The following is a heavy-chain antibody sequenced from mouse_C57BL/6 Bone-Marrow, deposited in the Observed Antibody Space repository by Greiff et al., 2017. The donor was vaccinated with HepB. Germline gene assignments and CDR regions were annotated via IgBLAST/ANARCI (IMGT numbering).Heavy chain of an antibody. CDR3: ARHPHYYYGSSYDWYFDV. Sequence: EVKLVESGGDLVKPGGSLKLSCAASGFTFSSYGMSWVRQTPDKRLEWVATISSGGSYTYYPDSVKGRFTISRDNAKNTLYLQMSSLKSEDTAMYYCARHPHYYYGSSYDWYFDVWGTGTTVTVSS. J-gene: IGHJ1*03. CDR1: GFTFSSYG. V-gene: IGHV5-6*01. D-gene: IGHD1-1*01. CDR2: ISSGGSYT.